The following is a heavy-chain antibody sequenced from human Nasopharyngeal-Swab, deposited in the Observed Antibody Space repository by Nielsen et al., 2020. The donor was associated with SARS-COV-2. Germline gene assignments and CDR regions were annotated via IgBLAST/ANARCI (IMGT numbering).Heavy chain of an antibody. D-gene: IGHD6-13*01. CDR3: AKVASAGIDH. Sequence: GESLKISCAASGLTFSSYGFHWVRQAPGKGLEWVAIIGYDGSSKYHADSVQGRFTISRDNSKNTLYLQMNSLRPEDTAVYYCAKVASAGIDHWGQGALVTVSS. J-gene: IGHJ4*02. V-gene: IGHV3-30*02. CDR1: GLTFSSYG. CDR2: IGYDGSSK.